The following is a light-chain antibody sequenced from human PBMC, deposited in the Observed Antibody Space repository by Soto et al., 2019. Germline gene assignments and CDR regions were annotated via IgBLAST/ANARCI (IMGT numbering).Light chain of an antibody. CDR1: QSIGNIY. CDR2: TTS. V-gene: IGKV3-20*01. Sequence: EIVLTQSPGTLSLSPGERATLSCRASQSIGNIYLAWYQQKPGQAPRPLIYTTSSRATGIPDRLSGSGSGTDFTLTSSGLEPADLAVYYCEQYGSAPGSFGQGTKVEIE. CDR3: EQYGSAPGS. J-gene: IGKJ1*01.